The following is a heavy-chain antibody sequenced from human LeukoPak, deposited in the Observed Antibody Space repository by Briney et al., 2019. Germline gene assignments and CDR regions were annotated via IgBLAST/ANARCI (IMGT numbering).Heavy chain of an antibody. V-gene: IGHV4-59*08. CDR2: IYYSGST. D-gene: IGHD6-13*01. CDR1: GGSISSYY. J-gene: IGHJ5*01. CDR3: AGTLAGPNWFDS. Sequence: SETLSLTCAVSGGSISSYYWSWIRQPPGKGLEWIGYIYYSGSTKYNPSLKSRVSISVDTPKNHFSLKLGSVSAADAAVYYCAGTLAGPNWFDSWGQGTQVTVSS.